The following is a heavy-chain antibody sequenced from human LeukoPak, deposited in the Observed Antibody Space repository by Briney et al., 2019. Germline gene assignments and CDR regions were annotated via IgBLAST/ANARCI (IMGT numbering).Heavy chain of an antibody. J-gene: IGHJ4*02. CDR3: LVGELLYFDY. CDR1: GYTLTELS. Sequence: ASVKVSSKDSGYTLTELSMHWVRPVTGKGREWMGGFDPEDGETIYAQKFQGRVTMTEDTSTDTAYMELSSLRSEDTAVYYCLVGELLYFDYWGQGTLVTVSS. V-gene: IGHV1-24*01. CDR2: FDPEDGET. D-gene: IGHD3-10*01.